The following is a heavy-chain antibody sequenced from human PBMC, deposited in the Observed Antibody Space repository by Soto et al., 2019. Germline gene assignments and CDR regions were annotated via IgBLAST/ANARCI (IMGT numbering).Heavy chain of an antibody. CDR1: GGSISSGGYY. D-gene: IGHD3-16*02. Sequence: SETLSLTCTVSGGSISSGGYYWSWIRQHPGKGLEWIGYIYYSGSTYYNPSLKSRVTISVDTFKNQFSLKLSSVTAADTAVYYCSRLRLGEVSLYYFDYWGQGSLVTVSS. CDR3: SRLRLGEVSLYYFDY. V-gene: IGHV4-31*02. CDR2: IYYSGST. J-gene: IGHJ4*02.